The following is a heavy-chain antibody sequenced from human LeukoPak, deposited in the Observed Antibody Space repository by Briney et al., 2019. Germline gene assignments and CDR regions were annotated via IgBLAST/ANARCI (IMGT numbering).Heavy chain of an antibody. Sequence: ASVKVSCKASGYTFTSYYMHWVRQAPGQGLEWMGIINPSGGSTSYAQKFQGRVTMTRDTSTSTVYMELSSLRSEDTAVYYCARDPYYYDSSGYYYLWYFDLWGRGTLVTVSS. V-gene: IGHV1-46*01. CDR1: GYTFTSYY. CDR3: ARDPYYYDSSGYYYLWYFDL. D-gene: IGHD3-22*01. J-gene: IGHJ2*01. CDR2: INPSGGST.